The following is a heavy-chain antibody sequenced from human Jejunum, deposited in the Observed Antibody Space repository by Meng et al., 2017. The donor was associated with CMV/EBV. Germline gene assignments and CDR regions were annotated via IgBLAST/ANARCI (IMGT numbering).Heavy chain of an antibody. V-gene: IGHV4-38-2*02. D-gene: IGHD3-3*01. Sequence: GDYWGWIRPSPGKGLEWIGTIYHSGSTYYNPSLKSRVTMSVDTSENHFSLRLSSVTAADTAVYYCARVSPYYEFWSGYYKYYFDYWGQGTLVTVSS. CDR3: ARVSPYYEFWSGYYKYYFDY. CDR1: GDY. J-gene: IGHJ4*02. CDR2: IYHSGST.